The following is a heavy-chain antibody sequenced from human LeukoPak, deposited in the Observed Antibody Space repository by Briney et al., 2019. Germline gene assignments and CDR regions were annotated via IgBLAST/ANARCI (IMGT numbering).Heavy chain of an antibody. J-gene: IGHJ4*02. CDR2: IYPGDSDT. V-gene: IGHV5-51*01. CDR1: GYSFTSYW. Sequence: GESLKISCKDSGYSFTSYWIGLVRQMPGKGLEWMGIIYPGDSDTRYSPSFQGQVTISADKSINTAYLQWSSLKASDTAIYYCARRGEAMDPFDYWGQGTLVTVSS. CDR3: ARRGEAMDPFDY. D-gene: IGHD5-18*01.